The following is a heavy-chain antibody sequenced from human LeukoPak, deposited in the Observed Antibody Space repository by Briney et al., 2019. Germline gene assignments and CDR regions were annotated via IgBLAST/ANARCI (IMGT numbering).Heavy chain of an antibody. V-gene: IGHV3-30*02. D-gene: IGHD3-9*01. CDR1: GISFRSYG. Sequence: GGSLRLSCAASGISFRSYGMHWVRQAPGKGLEWVTFIWYDASNKYYAESVKGRFTISRDNSRDTVFLQMNSLRAEDTAIYYCATDISTHYFGSWGQGTLVTVSS. J-gene: IGHJ4*02. CDR3: ATDISTHYFGS. CDR2: IWYDASNK.